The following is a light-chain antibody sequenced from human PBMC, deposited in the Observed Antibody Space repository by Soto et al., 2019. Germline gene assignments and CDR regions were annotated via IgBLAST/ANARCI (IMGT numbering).Light chain of an antibody. CDR1: QSVSSN. CDR2: GAT. Sequence: EIVMTQSPATLSVSPGERATLSCRASQSVSSNLAWYQQKPGQAPRLLIYGATTRATGIPARFRGSGTGKEFTLTISILQSEDFAVYYCQQYNNWPITFGQGTRLEIK. CDR3: QQYNNWPIT. J-gene: IGKJ5*01. V-gene: IGKV3-15*01.